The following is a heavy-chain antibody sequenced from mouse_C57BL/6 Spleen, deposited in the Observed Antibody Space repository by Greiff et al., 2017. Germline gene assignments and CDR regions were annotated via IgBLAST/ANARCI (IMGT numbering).Heavy chain of an antibody. J-gene: IGHJ1*03. CDR1: GYSFTDYN. CDR3: ARGHYYGSSEYWYFDV. D-gene: IGHD1-1*01. CDR2: INPNYGTT. V-gene: IGHV1-39*01. Sequence: EVQLKQSGPELVKPGASVKISCKASGYSFTDYNMNWVKQSNGKSLEWIGVINPNYGTTSYNQKFKGKATLTVDQSSSTAYMQLNSLTSEDSAVYYCARGHYYGSSEYWYFDVWGTGTTVTVSS.